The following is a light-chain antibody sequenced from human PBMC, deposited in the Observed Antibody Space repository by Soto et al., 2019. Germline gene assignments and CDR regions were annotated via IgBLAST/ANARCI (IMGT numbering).Light chain of an antibody. CDR3: QQRNNWPPYT. Sequence: EIVLTQSPGTLSLSPGERATLSCRASQSVSSYLAWYQQKPGQAPRLLIYGASSRATDIPDRFSGSGSGTDFTLTISTLEPEDSAVYYCQQRNNWPPYTFGQGTKLEIK. V-gene: IGKV3D-20*02. J-gene: IGKJ2*01. CDR2: GAS. CDR1: QSVSSY.